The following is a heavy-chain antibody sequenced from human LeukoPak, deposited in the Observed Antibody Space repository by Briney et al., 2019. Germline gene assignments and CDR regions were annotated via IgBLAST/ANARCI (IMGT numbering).Heavy chain of an antibody. CDR3: ARSRGLDV. CDR1: GFTFSTYT. J-gene: IGHJ6*02. CDR2: IISTSSHI. V-gene: IGHV3-21*01. D-gene: IGHD1-26*01. Sequence: GGSLRLSCAASGFTFSTYTMNWVRQAPGKGLAWVSSIISTSSHISYADSVQGRFTISRDNAKNSLYLQMNSLRDEDTAVYYCARSRGLDVWGQGTTVTVSS.